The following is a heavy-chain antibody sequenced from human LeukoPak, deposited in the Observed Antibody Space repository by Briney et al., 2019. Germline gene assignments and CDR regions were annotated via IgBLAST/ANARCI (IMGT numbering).Heavy chain of an antibody. CDR2: FDPEDGEI. J-gene: IGHJ5*02. D-gene: IGHD3-22*01. V-gene: IGHV1-24*01. Sequence: GASVKVSCKVSGYTLTELSMHWVRQAPGKGLEWMGGFDPEDGEIIYAQKFQGRVTMTEDTSTDTAYMELSSLRSEDTAVYYCASEANSGYYSGTWFDPWGQGTLVTVSS. CDR1: GYTLTELS. CDR3: ASEANSGYYSGTWFDP.